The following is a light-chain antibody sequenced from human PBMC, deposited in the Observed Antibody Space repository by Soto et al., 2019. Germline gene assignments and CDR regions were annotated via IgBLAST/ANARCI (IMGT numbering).Light chain of an antibody. CDR3: QQHSSSPRT. V-gene: IGKV3-11*01. CDR1: QSVSSY. CDR2: DAS. Sequence: EIVLTQSPDTLSLSPGERATLSCRASQSVSSYLAWYRQKPGQAPRLLIYDASNRATGIPARFSGSGSGTDFTLTISSLEPEDFAVYYCQQHSSSPRTFGQGTKLEIK. J-gene: IGKJ2*01.